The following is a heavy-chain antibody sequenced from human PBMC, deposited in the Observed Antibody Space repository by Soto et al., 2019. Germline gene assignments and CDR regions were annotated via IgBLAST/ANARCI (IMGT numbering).Heavy chain of an antibody. CDR3: AQAIGGVIVIYYYFDY. V-gene: IGHV3-23*01. Sequence: GALTLSCAPSGLTVSSYPMSWVRQAPGKGLEWVSAINVSGGSTYYADSVKGRFTISRDNSKNTLYLQMNSLRAEDTAVYFCAQAIGGVIVIYYYFDYWLQGTLVTVSS. CDR2: INVSGGST. CDR1: GLTVSSYP. D-gene: IGHD3-16*02. J-gene: IGHJ4*02.